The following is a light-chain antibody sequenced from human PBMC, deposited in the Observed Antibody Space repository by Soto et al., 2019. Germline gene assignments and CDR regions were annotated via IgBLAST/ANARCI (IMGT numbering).Light chain of an antibody. J-gene: IGLJ2*01. V-gene: IGLV1-40*01. CDR2: GNS. Sequence: QSVLTQPPSVSGAPGQSVTISCTGSSSNIGAGYDVHWYQQLPGTAPKLFIYGNSNRPSGVPDRFSGSKSGTSASLAITGLQAEDEADYSCQSYDSSLSGSVFGGGTKLTVL. CDR3: QSYDSSLSGSV. CDR1: SSNIGAGYD.